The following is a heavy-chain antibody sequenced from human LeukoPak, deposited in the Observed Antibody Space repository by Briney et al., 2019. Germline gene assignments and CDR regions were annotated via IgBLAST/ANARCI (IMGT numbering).Heavy chain of an antibody. J-gene: IGHJ5*02. Sequence: GGSLRLSCAASGFTFSSYSMNWVRQAPGKGLEWVSSISSSSSYIYYADSVKGRFTISRDNAKNSLYLQMNSLRAEDTAVYYCARGLVVPAAGKWFDPWGQGTLVTVSS. CDR1: GFTFSSYS. V-gene: IGHV3-21*01. CDR2: ISSSSSYI. CDR3: ARGLVVPAAGKWFDP. D-gene: IGHD2-2*01.